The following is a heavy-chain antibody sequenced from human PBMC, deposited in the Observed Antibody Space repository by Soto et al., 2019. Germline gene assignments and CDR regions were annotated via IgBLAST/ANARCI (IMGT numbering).Heavy chain of an antibody. J-gene: IGHJ6*02. CDR3: ARDLLWFGESFGYYYGMDV. D-gene: IGHD3-10*01. CDR1: RYTFTGYY. CDR2: INPNSGGT. V-gene: IGHV1-2*02. Sequence: GAAVKVSCKASRYTFTGYYMHWVRQAPGQGLDWVGCINPNSGGTNYAQKFQGRVTMTRDTSISTAYMELRRLRSDDTAVYYSARDLLWFGESFGYYYGMDVWGQGTMVTVSS.